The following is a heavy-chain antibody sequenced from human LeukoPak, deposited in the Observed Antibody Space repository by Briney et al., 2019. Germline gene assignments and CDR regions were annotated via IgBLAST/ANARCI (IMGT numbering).Heavy chain of an antibody. CDR3: AKDQGIAVGYYYYYMDV. D-gene: IGHD6-19*01. V-gene: IGHV3-23*01. CDR2: ISGSGGST. J-gene: IGHJ6*03. Sequence: GGSLRLSCAASGFTFSSYAVSWVRQAPGKGLEWVSAISGSGGSTYYAGSVKGRFTISRDNSKNTLYLQMNSLRAEDTAVYYCAKDQGIAVGYYYYYMDVWGKGTTVTVSS. CDR1: GFTFSSYA.